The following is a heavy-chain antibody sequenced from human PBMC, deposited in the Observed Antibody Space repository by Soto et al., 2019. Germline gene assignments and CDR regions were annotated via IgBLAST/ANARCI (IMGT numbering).Heavy chain of an antibody. D-gene: IGHD3-3*01. V-gene: IGHV3-23*01. J-gene: IGHJ6*02. CDR3: ARDRSTDFGLDV. Sequence: GSLRLSCVASGFTFTDYVMSWVRQVPGKGLEWVSSISDGGERTDYRDSVRGRFTISRDNARFTLHLQMNSLRVDDTATYFCARDRSTDFGLDVWGQGTTVTGSS. CDR1: GFTFTDYV. CDR2: ISDGGERT.